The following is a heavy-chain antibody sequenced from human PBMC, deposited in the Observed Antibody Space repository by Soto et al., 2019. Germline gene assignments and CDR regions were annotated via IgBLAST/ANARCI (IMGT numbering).Heavy chain of an antibody. V-gene: IGHV3-21*01. Sequence: EVQLVESGGGLVKPGGCLRLSCAGSGFTFSRHGMNWVRQATGKGLEWVSSISRSGSYIYYADPVKGRLTISRDNAKNTMFMQMSSLRVEDTAVYYCARVRCGHFYGSGSYDYWGQGPLVTVSS. J-gene: IGHJ4*02. CDR2: ISRSGSYI. CDR3: ARVRCGHFYGSGSYDY. D-gene: IGHD3-10*01. CDR1: GFTFSRHG.